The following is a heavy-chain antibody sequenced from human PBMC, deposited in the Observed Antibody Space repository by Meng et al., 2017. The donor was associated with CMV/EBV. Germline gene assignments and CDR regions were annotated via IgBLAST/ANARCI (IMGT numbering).Heavy chain of an antibody. CDR2: IYSGGST. D-gene: IGHD3-3*01. Sequence: SCAASGFTVSSNYMRWVRQAPGKGLEWVSVIYSGGSTYYADSVKGRFTISRDNSKNTLYLQMNSLRAEDTAVYYCARDSTIFGVVTQNWGQGTLVTVSS. CDR1: GFTVSSNY. J-gene: IGHJ4*02. CDR3: ARDSTIFGVVTQN. V-gene: IGHV3-53*01.